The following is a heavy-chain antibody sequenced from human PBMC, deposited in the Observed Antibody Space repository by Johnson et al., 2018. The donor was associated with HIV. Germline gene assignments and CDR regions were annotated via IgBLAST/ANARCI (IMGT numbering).Heavy chain of an antibody. CDR2: INQDGSQK. V-gene: IGHV3-7*05. J-gene: IGHJ3*02. D-gene: IGHD1-14*01. CDR1: GFTFSSYW. Sequence: VQLVESGGGLVKPGGSLRLSCAASGFTFSSYWMSWVRQAPGKGLEWVANINQDGSQKNHVDSVRGRFTISRDNAKKSVYLEMNSLRAEDTAVYYCARDTSWSDTGSIDAFDIWGQGTMVTVSS. CDR3: ARDTSWSDTGSIDAFDI.